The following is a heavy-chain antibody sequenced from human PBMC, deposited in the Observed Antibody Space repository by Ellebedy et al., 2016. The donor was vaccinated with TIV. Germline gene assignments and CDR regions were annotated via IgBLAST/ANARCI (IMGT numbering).Heavy chain of an antibody. Sequence: ASVKVSXKASRYTFTSYAIHWVRQAPGQRLEWMGWINAGDGGTKYSQKFQGRVTITRDTSASTAYMELSSLRSEDTAVYYCARAYFYARGNGFDIWGQGTLVTVSS. CDR2: INAGDGGT. D-gene: IGHD3-16*01. V-gene: IGHV1-3*01. CDR1: RYTFTSYA. CDR3: ARAYFYARGNGFDI. J-gene: IGHJ3*02.